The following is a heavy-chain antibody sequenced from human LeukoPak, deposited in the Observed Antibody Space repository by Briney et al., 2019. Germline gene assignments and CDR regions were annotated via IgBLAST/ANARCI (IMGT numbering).Heavy chain of an antibody. CDR1: GGSFSGYY. Sequence: PSETLSLTCAVYGGSFSGYYWSWIRQPPGKGLEWIGEINHSGSTNYNPSLKSRVTISVGTSKNQFSLKLSSVTAADTAVYYCARGRRGYYDSSGYYPRSHFDYWGQGTLVTVSS. CDR3: ARGRRGYYDSSGYYPRSHFDY. J-gene: IGHJ4*02. D-gene: IGHD3-22*01. CDR2: INHSGST. V-gene: IGHV4-34*01.